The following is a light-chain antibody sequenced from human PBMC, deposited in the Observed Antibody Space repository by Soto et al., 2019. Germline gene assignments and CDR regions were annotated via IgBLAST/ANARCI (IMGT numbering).Light chain of an antibody. CDR2: DAS. Sequence: DIQMTQSPSALSASVGDTVTITCRASQSVSGWLAWYQQKPGKAPKLLIYDASTRATGIPARFSGSGSGTHFTLTISSLEPEDFAVYYCQHRSNWPSVTFGGGTKLEIK. CDR1: QSVSGW. J-gene: IGKJ4*01. V-gene: IGKV1-5*01. CDR3: QHRSNWPSVT.